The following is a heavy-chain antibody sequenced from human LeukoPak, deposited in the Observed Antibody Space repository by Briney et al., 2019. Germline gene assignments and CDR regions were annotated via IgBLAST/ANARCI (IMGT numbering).Heavy chain of an antibody. V-gene: IGHV3-33*01. CDR2: IWYDRSIK. CDR3: ARAVGPFDF. J-gene: IGHJ3*01. Sequence: GGSLRLSCAASGFTFSTYGMHWVRQAPGKGLEWVAVIWYDRSIKYYGDSVKGRFTISRDNSKNTLYLQMNSLRAEDTAMYYCARAVGPFDFWVPGTLVIVSS. CDR1: GFTFSTYG.